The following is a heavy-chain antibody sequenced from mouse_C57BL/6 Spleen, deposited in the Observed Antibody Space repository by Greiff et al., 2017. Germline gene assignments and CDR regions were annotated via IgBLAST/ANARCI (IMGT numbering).Heavy chain of an antibody. V-gene: IGHV1-55*01. CDR2: IYPGSGST. D-gene: IGHD3-3*01. J-gene: IGHJ3*01. CDR3: ARSRGQAWFAY. Sequence: QVHVKQPGAELVKPGASVKMSCKASGYTFTSYWITWVKQRPGQGLEWIGDIYPGSGSTNYNEKFKSKATLTVDTSSSTAYMQLSSLTSEDSAVYYCARSRGQAWFAYWGQGTLVTVSA. CDR1: GYTFTSYW.